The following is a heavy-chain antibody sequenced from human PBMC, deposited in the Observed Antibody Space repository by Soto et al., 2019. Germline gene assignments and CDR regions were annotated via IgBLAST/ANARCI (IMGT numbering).Heavy chain of an antibody. J-gene: IGHJ4*02. V-gene: IGHV1-18*01. CDR3: ARDEGGYDILTGYYKAHHFDQ. CDR1: GYTFGHFY. Sequence: QVQLVQSGAEVKRPGDSVKVSCQASGYTFGHFYITWVRQAPGQGLEWMGAISPHNRNTNYAEKFRGRVTMTTDTSTTTAYMELRSLRSDDSAVYYCARDEGGYDILTGYYKAHHFDQWGQGALVTVSS. CDR2: ISPHNRNT. D-gene: IGHD3-9*01.